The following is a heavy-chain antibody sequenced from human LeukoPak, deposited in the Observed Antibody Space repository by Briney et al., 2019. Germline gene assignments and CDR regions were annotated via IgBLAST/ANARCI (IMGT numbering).Heavy chain of an antibody. CDR2: ISSSGAYT. CDR3: AKALYYTNGYFFFDQ. D-gene: IGHD2-8*01. V-gene: IGHV3-11*05. J-gene: IGHJ4*02. Sequence: KPGGSLRLSCAASGFTFSDYYMTWIRQAPGKGLEWVSYISSSGAYTNYADSLKGRFTISRDNSKNTLYLQMKSLRAEDTAVYYCAKALYYTNGYFFFDQWGQGTLVTVSS. CDR1: GFTFSDYY.